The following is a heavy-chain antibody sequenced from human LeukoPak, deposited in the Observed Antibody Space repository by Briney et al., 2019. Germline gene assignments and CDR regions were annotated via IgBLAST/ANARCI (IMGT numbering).Heavy chain of an antibody. Sequence: GGSLRLSCAASGFTFSSYWMHWVRQAPGQGLVWVSRIKGDGISTNYADSVKGRFAISRDIAKNTLYLQMNSLRAEDTGVYYCAKDHYWSIDYWGRGTLVTVSS. J-gene: IGHJ4*02. D-gene: IGHD3-3*01. V-gene: IGHV3-74*01. CDR1: GFTFSSYW. CDR3: AKDHYWSIDY. CDR2: IKGDGIST.